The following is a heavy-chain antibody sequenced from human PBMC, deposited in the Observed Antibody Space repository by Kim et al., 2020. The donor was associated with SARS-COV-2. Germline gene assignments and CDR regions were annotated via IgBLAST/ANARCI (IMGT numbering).Heavy chain of an antibody. D-gene: IGHD2-15*01. V-gene: IGHV3-33*01. Sequence: GGSLRLSCAASGFTFSNYVMHWVRQAPGKGLEWVAVIWYDGNKNYYTDSVKGRFTISRDNSKNTLYLQMNSLRAEDTAVYYCASPLYCSGGSCYLWGQGTLVTVSS. CDR3: ASPLYCSGGSCYL. J-gene: IGHJ4*02. CDR1: GFTFSNYV. CDR2: IWYDGNKN.